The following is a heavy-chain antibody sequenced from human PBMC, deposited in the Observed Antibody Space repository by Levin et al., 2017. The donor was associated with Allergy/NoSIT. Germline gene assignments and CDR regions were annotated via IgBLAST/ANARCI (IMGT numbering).Heavy chain of an antibody. CDR2: INPNSGGT. CDR1: GYTLTGYY. Sequence: ASVKVSCKASGYTLTGYYMHWVRQAPGQGLEWMGRINPNSGGTNYAQKFQGRVTMTRDTSISTAYMELSRLRSDDTAVYYCAGTSVVPAAIDYYGMDVWGQGTTVTVSS. J-gene: IGHJ6*02. V-gene: IGHV1-2*06. D-gene: IGHD2-2*01. CDR3: AGTSVVPAAIDYYGMDV.